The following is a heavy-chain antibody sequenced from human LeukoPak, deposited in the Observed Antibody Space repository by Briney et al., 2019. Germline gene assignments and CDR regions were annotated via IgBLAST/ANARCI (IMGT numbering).Heavy chain of an antibody. J-gene: IGHJ2*01. CDR1: GGXFSGYY. CDR2: INHSGST. V-gene: IGHV4-34*01. CDR3: ARRTYFDL. Sequence: PSETLSLTCAVYGGXFSGYYWSWIRQPPGKGLEWIGEINHSGSTNYNPSLKNRVTISVDTSKNQFSLKLSSVTAADTAVYYCARRTYFDLWGRGTLVTVSS.